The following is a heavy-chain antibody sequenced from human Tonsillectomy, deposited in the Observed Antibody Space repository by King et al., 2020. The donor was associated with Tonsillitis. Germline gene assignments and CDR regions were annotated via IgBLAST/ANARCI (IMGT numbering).Heavy chain of an antibody. D-gene: IGHD6-19*01. CDR1: GGAFSSYA. CDR2: LIPIFGTA. V-gene: IGHV1-69*12. CDR3: ARVARSGWSFYFDY. Sequence: QLVQSGAEVKKPGSSVKVSCKASGGAFSSYAISWVRQAPGQGLEWMGGLIPIFGTANYAQKFQGRVTITADESTNTAYMELSSLRSDDTAVYYCARVARSGWSFYFDYWGQGTLVTVSS. J-gene: IGHJ4*02.